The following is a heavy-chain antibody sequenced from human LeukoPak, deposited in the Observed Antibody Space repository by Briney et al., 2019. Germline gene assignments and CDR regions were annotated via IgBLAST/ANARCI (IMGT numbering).Heavy chain of an antibody. CDR1: AGSFSPAH. CDR2: ICDDGNT. J-gene: IGHJ4*02. Sequence: PSETLSRTCTFSAGSFSPAHWSWIRQPPGKGLEWIGVICDDGNTDYNPSLKSRVTISVDTSKSQFSLKLNSLAAADTAVYYCATGRDPYKTGHWGQGTLVTVSS. V-gene: IGHV4-59*03. CDR3: ATGRDPYKTGH. D-gene: IGHD3-10*01.